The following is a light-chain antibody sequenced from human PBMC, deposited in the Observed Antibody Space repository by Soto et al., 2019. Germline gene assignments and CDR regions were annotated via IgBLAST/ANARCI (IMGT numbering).Light chain of an antibody. CDR2: DAS. CDR3: QQYGSSPLT. Sequence: PGERFSLSCRASQSVTGRYLAWYQQKPGQAPRRLIYDASSRATGIPDRFSGSGSGTDFILTISRLEPEDFAVYYFQQYGSSPLTFGGGTKVEIK. CDR1: QSVTGRY. V-gene: IGKV3-20*01. J-gene: IGKJ4*01.